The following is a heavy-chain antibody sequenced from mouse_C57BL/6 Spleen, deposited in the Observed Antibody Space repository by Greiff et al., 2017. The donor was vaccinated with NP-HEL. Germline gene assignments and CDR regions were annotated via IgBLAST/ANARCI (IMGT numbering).Heavy chain of an antibody. CDR3: ARGAGLRRGAWFAY. J-gene: IGHJ3*01. D-gene: IGHD2-4*01. Sequence: VQLQQSGAELVRPGTSVTVSCKASGYAFTNYLIEWVKQRPGQGLEWIGVINPGSGGTTYNEKFKGKATLTADKSSSTAYMELSSLTSEDSAVYFCARGAGLRRGAWFAYWGQGTLVTVSA. V-gene: IGHV1-54*01. CDR1: GYAFTNYL. CDR2: INPGSGGT.